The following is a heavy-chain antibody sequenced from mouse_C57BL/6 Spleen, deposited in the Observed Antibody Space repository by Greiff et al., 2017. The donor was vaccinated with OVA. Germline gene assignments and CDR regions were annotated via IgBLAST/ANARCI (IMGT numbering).Heavy chain of an antibody. Sequence: QVQLQQSGPGLVAPSQSLSITCTVSGFSLTSYAISWVRQPPGKGLEWLGVICTGGGTNYNSALKSRLSISKDNSKSQVFLKMNSLQTDDTARYYCARNYYGSSQGAMDYWGQGTSVTVSS. D-gene: IGHD1-1*01. CDR3: ARNYYGSSQGAMDY. CDR1: GFSLTSYA. CDR2: ICTGGGT. J-gene: IGHJ4*01. V-gene: IGHV2-9-1*01.